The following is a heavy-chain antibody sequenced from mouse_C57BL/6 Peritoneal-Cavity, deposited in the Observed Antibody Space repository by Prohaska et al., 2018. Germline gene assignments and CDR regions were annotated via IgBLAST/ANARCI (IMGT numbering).Heavy chain of an antibody. Sequence: EVQLVVSGGGLVQPKGSLKLSCAASGFSFNTYAMNWVRQAPGKGFEWVARIRSKSNNYATYYADSVKDRFNIARDDSESMLYLQMKNVKTEDTAMYYGVRQENVDVWGTGTTVTVSS. CDR1: GFSFNTYA. CDR2: IRSKSNNYAT. V-gene: IGHV10-1*01. CDR3: VRQENVDV. J-gene: IGHJ1*03.